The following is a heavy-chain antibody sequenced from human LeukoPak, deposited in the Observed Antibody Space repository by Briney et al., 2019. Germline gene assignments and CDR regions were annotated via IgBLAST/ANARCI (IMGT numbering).Heavy chain of an antibody. V-gene: IGHV3-33*01. CDR1: GFTFSNYG. CDR2: IYYDGSNK. J-gene: IGHJ6*03. CDR3: ARDIAAAVYYTDV. Sequence: GGSLRLSCAASGFTFSNYGMHWVRQAPGKGLEWVALIYYDGSNKYYADSVKGRFTISRDNSKNTLYLQMNSLRAEDTAVYYCARDIAAAVYYTDVWGKGTTVTVSS. D-gene: IGHD6-13*01.